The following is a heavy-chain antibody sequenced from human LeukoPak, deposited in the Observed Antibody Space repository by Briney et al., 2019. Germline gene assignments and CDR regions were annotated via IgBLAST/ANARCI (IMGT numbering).Heavy chain of an antibody. CDR1: GGSISSYY. Sequence: PSETPSPTCTVSGGSISSYYWSWIRQPAGKGLEWIGRIYTSGSTNYNPSLKSRVTMSVDTSKNQFSLKLSSVTAADTAVYYCARVKVELAYYYYYMEVWGKGTTVTVSS. V-gene: IGHV4-4*07. CDR2: IYTSGST. CDR3: ARVKVELAYYYYYMEV. D-gene: IGHD1-7*01. J-gene: IGHJ6*03.